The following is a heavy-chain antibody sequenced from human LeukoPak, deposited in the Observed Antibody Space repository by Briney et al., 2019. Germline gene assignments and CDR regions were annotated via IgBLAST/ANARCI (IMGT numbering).Heavy chain of an antibody. CDR3: ARYANVSGLGRGLGGRTV. V-gene: IGHV4-30-4*01. D-gene: IGHD2-8*01. Sequence: PSQTLSLTCSVSGGSISSGDFYCSWIRQPPGKGLEWIGNIYYSGNTYYNPSLKHRSTMSVDTSKNQCYLKLSSVTAADTALYYCARYANVSGLGRGLGGRTVWGKGPTVTVS. CDR2: IYYSGNT. CDR1: GGSISSGDFY. J-gene: IGHJ6*03.